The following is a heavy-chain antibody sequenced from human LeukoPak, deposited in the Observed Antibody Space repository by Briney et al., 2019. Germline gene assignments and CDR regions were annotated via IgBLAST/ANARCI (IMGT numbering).Heavy chain of an antibody. CDR3: AKAVGVYCSSTSCYVAGMDV. D-gene: IGHD2-2*01. CDR1: GFTFSSYG. CDR2: ISYDGSNK. J-gene: IGHJ6*02. V-gene: IGHV3-30*18. Sequence: GGSLRLSCASSGFTFSSYGMHWVRKAPGKGLEWVAVISYDGSNKYYADSVKGRFTISRDNSKNTLYLQMNGLRAEDTAVYYCAKAVGVYCSSTSCYVAGMDVWGQGTTVTLSS.